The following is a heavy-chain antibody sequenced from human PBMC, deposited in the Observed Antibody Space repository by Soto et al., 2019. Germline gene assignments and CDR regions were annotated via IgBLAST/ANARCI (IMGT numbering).Heavy chain of an antibody. Sequence: QVQLVQSGAEVKKPESSVKVSCKAPGGTFSTYAISWVRQAPGQGLEWMGGIIPMFGTANYAQRFQDRVTITADESTNTVYMELNSLRSEDTAEYFCASGIQLWLRRINNGYSGWGQGTLVTVSS. CDR1: GGTFSTYA. V-gene: IGHV1-69*12. D-gene: IGHD5-18*01. J-gene: IGHJ4*02. CDR3: ASGIQLWLRRINNGYSG. CDR2: IIPMFGTA.